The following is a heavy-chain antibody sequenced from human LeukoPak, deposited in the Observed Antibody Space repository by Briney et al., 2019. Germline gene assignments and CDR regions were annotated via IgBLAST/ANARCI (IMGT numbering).Heavy chain of an antibody. J-gene: IGHJ4*02. CDR3: AKSRGSSSSVGAIDY. V-gene: IGHV3-9*03. CDR1: GFTFDDYA. CDR2: ISWNSGSI. Sequence: GGSLRLSCAASGFTFDDYAMHWVRQAPGKGLEWVSGISWNSGSIGYADSVKGRFTISRDNAKNSLYLQMNSLRAEDVALYYCAKSRGSSSSVGAIDYWGQGTLVTVSS. D-gene: IGHD6-6*01.